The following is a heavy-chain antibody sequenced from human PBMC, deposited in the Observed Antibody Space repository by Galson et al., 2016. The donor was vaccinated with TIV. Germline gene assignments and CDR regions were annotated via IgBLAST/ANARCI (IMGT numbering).Heavy chain of an antibody. CDR2: ISTYNGET. CDR1: GYTFNNFA. J-gene: IGHJ5*02. Sequence: SVKVSCKASGYTFNNFAVSWVRQAPGQGLEWMGWISTYNGETNYAQNFQGRVTLTTDTSTNTAYMELRSLRSDDTAVYYCVRGYYSSWYPNWFDPWGQGTLVIVSS. D-gene: IGHD6-13*01. CDR3: VRGYYSSWYPNWFDP. V-gene: IGHV1-18*04.